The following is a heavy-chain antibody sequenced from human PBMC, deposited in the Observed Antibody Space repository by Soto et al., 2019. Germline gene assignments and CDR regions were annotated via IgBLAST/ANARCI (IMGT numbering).Heavy chain of an antibody. D-gene: IGHD6-6*01. J-gene: IGHJ3*02. Sequence: EVQLVESGGDLVQPGGSLRLSCAASAFTFSSYEMNWVRQAPGKGLEWVSYISSSGSAKYYADSVKGRFTISRDNAKNSLYLQLNSLTAEDTAVYYCAREGTSSRVAFDMWGQGTLVTVSA. CDR3: AREGTSSRVAFDM. CDR1: AFTFSSYE. V-gene: IGHV3-48*03. CDR2: ISSSGSAK.